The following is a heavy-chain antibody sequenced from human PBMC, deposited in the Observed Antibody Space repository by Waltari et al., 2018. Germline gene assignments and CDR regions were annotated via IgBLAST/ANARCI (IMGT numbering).Heavy chain of an antibody. V-gene: IGHV1-2*04. Sequence: QVQLVQSEAEVRKPGASVKVSCQASRYNFIDYYVHWVRQAPGQGLEWMGVVNPNSGGTMYLRKFEGWVTFSTDTSVNTAYMEVTRLKSDDTATYFCARARAWGPKAFDVWGQGTRLTVSS. CDR1: RYNFIDYY. CDR3: ARARAWGPKAFDV. J-gene: IGHJ3*01. CDR2: VNPNSGGT. D-gene: IGHD7-27*01.